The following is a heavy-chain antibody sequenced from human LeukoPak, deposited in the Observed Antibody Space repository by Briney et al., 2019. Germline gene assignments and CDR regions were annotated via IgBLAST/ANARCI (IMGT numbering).Heavy chain of an antibody. V-gene: IGHV5-10-1*01. Sequence: GESLQISCQGSGYSFTSYWISWVRQMPGKGLEWMGRIDPSDSYTDYSPSFQGHVTISADKSISTAYLQWSSLKASDTAMYYCARHYSAVTPPDYWGQGTLVTVSS. CDR2: IDPSDSYT. CDR1: GYSFTSYW. CDR3: ARHYSAVTPPDY. J-gene: IGHJ4*02. D-gene: IGHD3-10*01.